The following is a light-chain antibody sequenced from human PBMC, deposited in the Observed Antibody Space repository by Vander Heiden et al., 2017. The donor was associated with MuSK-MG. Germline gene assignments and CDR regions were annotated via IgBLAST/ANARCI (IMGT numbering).Light chain of an antibody. V-gene: IGLV3-1*01. CDR2: QEN. Sequence: SFDLTQPTSVSVSPGQTAVITCSGESSGVKFPSWSQQSPGQPPVMVIFQENKRPSGVPGRFSGSSSGNTATLTIGGNQAMDEADYYCQAWDSSTGVAFGGGTKLTVL. CDR3: QAWDSSTGVA. CDR1: SSGVKF. J-gene: IGLJ2*01.